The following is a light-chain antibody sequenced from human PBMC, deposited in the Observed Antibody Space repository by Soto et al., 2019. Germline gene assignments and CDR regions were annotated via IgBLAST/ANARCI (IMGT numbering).Light chain of an antibody. J-gene: IGLJ1*01. V-gene: IGLV2-8*01. CDR3: SSYAGSNTDYV. CDR1: SGDVGGYNY. Sequence: QSVLTQPPSASGSPGQSVTIYCTGASGDVGGYNYVSWYQQHPGKAPKLMIYEVTKRPSGVPDRFSGSKSGNTASLTVSGLQAEGEADYYCSSYAGSNTDYVFGTGTKVTVL. CDR2: EVT.